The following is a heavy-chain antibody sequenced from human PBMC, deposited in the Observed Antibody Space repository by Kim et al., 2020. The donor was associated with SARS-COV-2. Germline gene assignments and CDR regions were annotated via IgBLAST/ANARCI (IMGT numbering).Heavy chain of an antibody. D-gene: IGHD3-22*01. J-gene: IGHJ4*02. CDR3: ARSYDSNDYIDY. Sequence: GGSLRLSCAASGFRFSMYAMHWVRQAPGKGLEWVGLMSFDRSIQYYADSMKGRFTISRDNSKNTLYLQMNSLRSDDSAVYYCARSYDSNDYIDYWGKGTLVTVSS. V-gene: IGHV3-30*03. CDR1: GFRFSMYA. CDR2: MSFDRSIQ.